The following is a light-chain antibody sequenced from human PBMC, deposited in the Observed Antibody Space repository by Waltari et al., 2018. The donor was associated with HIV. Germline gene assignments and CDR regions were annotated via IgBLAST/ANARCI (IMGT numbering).Light chain of an antibody. Sequence: QSALTQPPSASGSPGQSVTISCTGTSRDVGGYHYVSWYQQHPGKAPKLMIYQVTKRPSGVPDRFSGSKTGHTASLTVSGLQAEDEADYYCSSYAGSNNFVFGTGTKVTVL. CDR1: SRDVGGYHY. J-gene: IGLJ1*01. CDR3: SSYAGSNNFV. CDR2: QVT. V-gene: IGLV2-8*01.